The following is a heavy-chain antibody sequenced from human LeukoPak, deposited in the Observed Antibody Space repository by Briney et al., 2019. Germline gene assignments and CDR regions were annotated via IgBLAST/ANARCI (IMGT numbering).Heavy chain of an antibody. CDR1: GYTFTSYD. J-gene: IGHJ4*02. V-gene: IGHV1-8*03. CDR3: ARGTHYDFWSGYYTGDY. Sequence: ASVKVSCKASGYTFTSYDINWVRQATGQGLEWMGWMSPNSGNTGYAQKFQGRVTITRNTSISTAYMELSSLKSEDTAVYYCARGTHYDFWSGYYTGDYWGQGTLVTVSS. D-gene: IGHD3-3*01. CDR2: MSPNSGNT.